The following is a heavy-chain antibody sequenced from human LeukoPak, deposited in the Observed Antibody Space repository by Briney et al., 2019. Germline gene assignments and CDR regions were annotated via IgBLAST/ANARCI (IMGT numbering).Heavy chain of an antibody. CDR3: ARVLRFLAFDY. Sequence: SETLSLTCTVSGGSISSYYWSWIRQPAGKGLEWIGHMSYSGSSNYNPSLKSRATISVDTSKNQFSLKLSYVTAADTAVYYCARVLRFLAFDYWGQGTLVTVSS. J-gene: IGHJ4*02. D-gene: IGHD3-3*01. CDR1: GGSISSYY. CDR2: MSYSGSS. V-gene: IGHV4-59*01.